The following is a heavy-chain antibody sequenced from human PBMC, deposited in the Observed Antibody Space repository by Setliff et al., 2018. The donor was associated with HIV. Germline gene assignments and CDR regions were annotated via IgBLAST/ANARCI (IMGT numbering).Heavy chain of an antibody. CDR1: GGSITGHY. D-gene: IGHD2-21*01. Sequence: PSETLSLTCTVSGGSITGHYWSWIRQPPGKGLEWIGYIHYSGSSNYNPSLKSRVTISVDTSRNQFSLNLSSVTAADTAVYYCASLKTSEYALLDYWGQGTLVTVSS. V-gene: IGHV4-59*11. J-gene: IGHJ4*02. CDR3: ASLKTSEYALLDY. CDR2: IHYSGSS.